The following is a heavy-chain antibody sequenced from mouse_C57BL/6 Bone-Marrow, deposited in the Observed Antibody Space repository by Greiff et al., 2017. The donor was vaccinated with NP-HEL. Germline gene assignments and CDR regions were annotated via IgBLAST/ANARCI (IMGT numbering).Heavy chain of an antibody. CDR3: ARESSCYAMDY. J-gene: IGHJ4*01. CDR2: ISNGGGST. D-gene: IGHD1-1*01. V-gene: IGHV5-12*01. Sequence: EVKLMESGGGLVQPGGSLKLSCAASGFTFGDYYMSWVRQTPEKRLEWVAYISNGGGSTYYPDPVKGRFTISRDNAKNTLYLQMSRLKSEDTAMYYCARESSCYAMDYWGQGTSVTVSS. CDR1: GFTFGDYY.